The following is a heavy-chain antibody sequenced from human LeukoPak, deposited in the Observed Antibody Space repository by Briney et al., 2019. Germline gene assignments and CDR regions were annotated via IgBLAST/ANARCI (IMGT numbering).Heavy chain of an antibody. CDR1: GFTFSSYW. CDR2: IKQDGSEK. D-gene: IGHD3-10*01. Sequence: GGSLRLSCAASGFTFSSYWMSWVRQAPGKGLEWVANIKQDGSEKYYVDSVKGRFTISRDNAKNSLYLQMNSLRAEDTAVYYCARALLWFGELGWFDPWGQGTLVTVSS. CDR3: ARALLWFGELGWFDP. V-gene: IGHV3-7*03. J-gene: IGHJ5*02.